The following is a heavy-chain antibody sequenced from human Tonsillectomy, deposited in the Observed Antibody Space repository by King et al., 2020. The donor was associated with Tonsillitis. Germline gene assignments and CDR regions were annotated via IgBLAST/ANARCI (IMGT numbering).Heavy chain of an antibody. J-gene: IGHJ4*02. D-gene: IGHD4-11*01. CDR3: ARDLAYSNYYFDY. CDR1: GFTFSSYS. Sequence: VQLVESGGGLVKPGGSLRLSCAASGFTFSSYSMNWVRQAPGKGLEWVSSISSSSSYIYYADSVKGRFTISRDNAKNSLYLQMNSLRAGDTAVYYCARDLAYSNYYFDYWGQGTLVTVSS. CDR2: ISSSSSYI. V-gene: IGHV3-21*01.